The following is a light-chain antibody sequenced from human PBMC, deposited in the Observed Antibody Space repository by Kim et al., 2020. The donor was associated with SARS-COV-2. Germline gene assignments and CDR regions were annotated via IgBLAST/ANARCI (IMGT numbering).Light chain of an antibody. V-gene: IGKV1-33*01. Sequence: PSSLSASVGDRVTITCQASQNIRKYLNWYQQKPGKAPKLLIHDASILATGVPSRFSGSGSGTDFTLTISSLQPEDIATYYCQKLNTFGGGTKVEIK. CDR1: QNIRKY. CDR2: DAS. CDR3: QKLNT. J-gene: IGKJ4*01.